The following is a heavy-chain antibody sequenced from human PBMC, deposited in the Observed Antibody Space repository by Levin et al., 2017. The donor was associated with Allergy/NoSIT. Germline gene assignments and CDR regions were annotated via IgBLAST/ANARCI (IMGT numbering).Heavy chain of an antibody. CDR2: ISGSGGST. V-gene: IGHV3-23*01. D-gene: IGHD7-27*01. Sequence: GESLKISCAASGFTFSSYAMSWVRQAPGKGLEWVSAISGSGGSTYYADSVKGRFTISRDNSKNTLYLQMNSLRAEDTAVYYCAKDLDLNWGQGDGFNYYYYGMDGWGQGTTVTVSS. CDR3: AKDLDLNWGQGDGFNYYYYGMDG. J-gene: IGHJ6*02. CDR1: GFTFSSYA.